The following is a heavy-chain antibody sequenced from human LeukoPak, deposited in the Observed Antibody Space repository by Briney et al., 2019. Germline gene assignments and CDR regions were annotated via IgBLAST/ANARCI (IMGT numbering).Heavy chain of an antibody. V-gene: IGHV3-23*01. D-gene: IGHD1-26*01. CDR3: AKEIGSGGYGSSYYFDY. Sequence: GGSLRLSCAASGFTVSSNYMSWVRQAPGKGLEWVSAISGSGGSTYYADSVKGRFTISRDNSKNTLYLQMNSLRAEDTAVYYCAKEIGSGGYGSSYYFDYWGQGTLVTVSS. CDR2: ISGSGGST. CDR1: GFTVSSNY. J-gene: IGHJ4*02.